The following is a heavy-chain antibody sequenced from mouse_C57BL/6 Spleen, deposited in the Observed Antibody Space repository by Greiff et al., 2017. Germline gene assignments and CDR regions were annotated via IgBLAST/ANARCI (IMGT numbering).Heavy chain of an antibody. V-gene: IGHV1-55*01. J-gene: IGHJ3*01. D-gene: IGHD2-4*01. CDR3: ARSSYDYDDGFAY. Sequence: QVQLQQPGAELVKPGASVKMSCKASGYTFTSYWITWVKQRPGQGLEWIGDIYPGSGSTNYNEKFKSKATRTVDTSSSTAYMQLSSLTSEDSAVYYCARSSYDYDDGFAYWGQGTLVTVSA. CDR1: GYTFTSYW. CDR2: IYPGSGST.